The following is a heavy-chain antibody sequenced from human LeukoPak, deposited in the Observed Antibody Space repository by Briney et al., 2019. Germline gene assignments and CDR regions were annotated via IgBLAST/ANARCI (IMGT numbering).Heavy chain of an antibody. D-gene: IGHD6-13*01. CDR2: INSDGSST. Sequence: PGGSLRLSCAASGITFSSYWMHWVRQAPGKGLVWVSRINSDGSSTSYADSVKGRFTISRDNAKNTLYLQMNSLRAEDTAVYYCARDRLYSSSWSTFDPWGQGTLVTVSS. CDR1: GITFSSYW. J-gene: IGHJ5*02. CDR3: ARDRLYSSSWSTFDP. V-gene: IGHV3-74*01.